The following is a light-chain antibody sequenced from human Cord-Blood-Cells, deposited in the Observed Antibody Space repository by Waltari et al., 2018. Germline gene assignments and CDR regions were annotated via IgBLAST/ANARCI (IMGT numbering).Light chain of an antibody. J-gene: IGLJ3*02. CDR1: ASDAGSSNL. V-gene: IGLV2-23*01. CDR2: EGS. CDR3: CSYAGSSTWV. Sequence: SAMPQPATVSGSPWHSIYISCTGTASDAGSSNLAYWYQHHTGKAPKLMIDEGSKRPSGVSNRFSGSKSGNTASLTISGLQAEDEADYYCCSYAGSSTWVFGGGTKLTVL.